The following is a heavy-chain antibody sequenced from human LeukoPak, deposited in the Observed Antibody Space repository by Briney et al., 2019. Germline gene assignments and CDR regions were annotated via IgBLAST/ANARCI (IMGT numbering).Heavy chain of an antibody. Sequence: ASVKVSCKASGYTFTSYGISWVRQAPGQGLEWMGWISAYNGNTNYAQKLQGRVTMTTDTSTSTAYMELRSLRSDDTAVYYCAKDQRGAYYDILTGYYPPYYFDYWGQGTLVTVSS. CDR1: GYTFTSYG. J-gene: IGHJ4*02. V-gene: IGHV1-18*01. CDR3: AKDQRGAYYDILTGYYPPYYFDY. D-gene: IGHD3-9*01. CDR2: ISAYNGNT.